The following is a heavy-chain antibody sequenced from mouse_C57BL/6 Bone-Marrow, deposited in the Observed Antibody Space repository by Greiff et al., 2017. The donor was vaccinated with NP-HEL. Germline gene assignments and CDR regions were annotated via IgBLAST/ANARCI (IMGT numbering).Heavy chain of an antibody. J-gene: IGHJ1*03. V-gene: IGHV1-18*01. CDR2: INPNNGGT. CDR1: GYTFTDYN. D-gene: IGHD1-1*01. CDR3: ARGASSYGYFDV. Sequence: VQLQQSGPELVKPGASVKIPCKASGYTFTDYNMDWVKQSHGKSLEWIGDINPNNGGTIYNQKFKGKATLTVDKSSSTAYMELRSLTSKDTAVYDCARGASSYGYFDVWGTGTTVTVSS.